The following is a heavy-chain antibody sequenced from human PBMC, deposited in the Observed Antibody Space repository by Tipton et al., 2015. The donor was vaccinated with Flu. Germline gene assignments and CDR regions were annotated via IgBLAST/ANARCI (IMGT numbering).Heavy chain of an antibody. CDR3: ARAGTFGSGRYYYGY. CDR1: GFTFSSYW. Sequence: GSLRLSCTASGFTFSSYWMGRLRHTPGKGLEWVANIHLDGSEKNYVDSVKGRFTISRDNAKNSLYLEMNSLRVEDTAVYYCARAGTFGSGRYYYGYWGQGTLVTVSS. CDR2: IHLDGSEK. D-gene: IGHD3-3*02. V-gene: IGHV3-7*01. J-gene: IGHJ4*02.